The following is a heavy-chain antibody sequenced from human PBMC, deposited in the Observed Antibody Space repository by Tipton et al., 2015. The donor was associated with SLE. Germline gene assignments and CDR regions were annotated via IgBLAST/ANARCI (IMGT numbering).Heavy chain of an antibody. J-gene: IGHJ5*02. V-gene: IGHV4-59*01. Sequence: TLSLTCTVSGGSISSYYWSWIRQPPGKGLEWIGYIYYSGSTNYNPSLKSRVTISVDTSKNQFSLKLSSVTAADTAVYYCARAGGSVLALRLDPWGQGTLVTVSS. CDR2: IYYSGST. D-gene: IGHD3-10*01. CDR1: GGSISSYY. CDR3: ARAGGSVLALRLDP.